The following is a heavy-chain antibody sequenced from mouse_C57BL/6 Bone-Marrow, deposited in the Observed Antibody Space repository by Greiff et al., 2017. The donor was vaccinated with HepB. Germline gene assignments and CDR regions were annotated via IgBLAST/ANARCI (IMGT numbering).Heavy chain of an antibody. CDR3: ARRDGSYWYFDV. D-gene: IGHD2-3*01. CDR1: GYTITSYW. Sequence: QVQLQQPGAELVMPGASVKLSCKASGYTITSYWMHWVKQRPGQGLEWIGEIDPSDSYTNYNQKFKGKSTLTVDKSSSTAYMQLSSLTSEDSAVYYCARRDGSYWYFDVWGTGTTVTVSS. J-gene: IGHJ1*03. V-gene: IGHV1-69*01. CDR2: IDPSDSYT.